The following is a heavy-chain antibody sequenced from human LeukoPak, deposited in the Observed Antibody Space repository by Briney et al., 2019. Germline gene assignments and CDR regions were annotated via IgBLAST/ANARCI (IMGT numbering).Heavy chain of an antibody. Sequence: GGSLRLSCAASGFTFSSYAMHWVRQALGKGLEWVAFIRYDGSNKYYADSVKGRFTISRDNSKNTLYLQMNSLRAEDTAVYYCAKDGRYCSGGSCPYYYYYYYMDVWGKGTTVTISS. CDR1: GFTFSSYA. CDR2: IRYDGSNK. D-gene: IGHD2-15*01. CDR3: AKDGRYCSGGSCPYYYYYYYMDV. J-gene: IGHJ6*03. V-gene: IGHV3-30*02.